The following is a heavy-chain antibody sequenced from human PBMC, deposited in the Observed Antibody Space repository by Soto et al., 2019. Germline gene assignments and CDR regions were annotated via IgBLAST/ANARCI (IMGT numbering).Heavy chain of an antibody. V-gene: IGHV3-48*01. CDR2: IGIGTRTR. D-gene: IGHD5-18*01. Sequence: EVQLVESGGGLVQPGGSLRLSCAASGFVLSSYSMSWVRQAPGKGLEWVSYIGIGTRTRYYADSVKGRFTISRDNGKNSLFLQMNSLRAEDTALYYCARSYSYGFGYWGQGTLVTVSS. CDR3: ARSYSYGFGY. J-gene: IGHJ4*02. CDR1: GFVLSSYS.